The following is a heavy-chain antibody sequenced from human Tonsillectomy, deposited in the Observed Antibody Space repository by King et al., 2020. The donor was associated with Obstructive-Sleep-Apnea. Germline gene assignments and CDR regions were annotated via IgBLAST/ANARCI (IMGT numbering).Heavy chain of an antibody. CDR1: GGSISSYY. J-gene: IGHJ4*02. D-gene: IGHD5-24*01. Sequence: PLQESGPGLVKPSETLSLTCTVSGGSISSYYWSWIRQPPGKGLEWIGYIYYSETTNYNPSLKSRVTISVDTSKNQFSLKLSSVTAADTAVYYCARDLEMATIGALGYWGQGTLVTVSS. V-gene: IGHV4-59*01. CDR2: IYYSETT. CDR3: ARDLEMATIGALGY.